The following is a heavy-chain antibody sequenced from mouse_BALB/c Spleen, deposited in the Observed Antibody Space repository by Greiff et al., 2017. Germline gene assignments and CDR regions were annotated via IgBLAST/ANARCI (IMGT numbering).Heavy chain of an antibody. J-gene: IGHJ4*01. CDR2: IWGDGST. CDR1: GFSLTSYG. V-gene: IGHV2-3*01. Sequence: VKLMESGPGLVEPSQSLSISCTASGFSLTSYGVSWVRQPPGKGLEWLGVIWGDGSTNYHSALISRLSISKDNSTSQVYLILNSMQTDDTATYYLTNVGGYGSSRVDAMDYGGQGTAGTVSS. CDR3: TNVGGYGSSRVDAMDY. D-gene: IGHD1-1*01.